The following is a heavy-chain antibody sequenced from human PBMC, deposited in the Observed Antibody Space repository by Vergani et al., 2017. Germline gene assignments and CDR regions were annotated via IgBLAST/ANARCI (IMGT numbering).Heavy chain of an antibody. J-gene: IGHJ6*02. Sequence: EVQLVESGGGLVKPGGSLRLSCAASGFTFSSYSMNWVRQAPGKGLEWVSVIYSGGSTYYSDALKIRLTISRHNSKNTLYLQMNSLGAEETAVYYCARNRVDIVATTTYDNYYYGMDVWGQGTTVTVSS. CDR2: IYSGGST. CDR1: GFTFSSYS. D-gene: IGHD5-12*01. V-gene: IGHV3-53*04. CDR3: ARNRVDIVATTTYDNYYYGMDV.